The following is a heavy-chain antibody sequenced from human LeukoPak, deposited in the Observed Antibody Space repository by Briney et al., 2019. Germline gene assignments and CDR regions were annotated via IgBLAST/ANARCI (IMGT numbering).Heavy chain of an antibody. V-gene: IGHV1-69*02. Sequence: SVKVSCKASGGTFSSYTISWVRQAPGQGLEWMGRIIPILGIANYAQKFQGRVTITADKSTSTAYMELSSLRSEDTAVYYCARRSGNLQADYNFDYWGQGTLVTVSS. D-gene: IGHD1-26*01. CDR3: ARRSGNLQADYNFDY. CDR1: GGTFSSYT. CDR2: IIPILGIA. J-gene: IGHJ4*02.